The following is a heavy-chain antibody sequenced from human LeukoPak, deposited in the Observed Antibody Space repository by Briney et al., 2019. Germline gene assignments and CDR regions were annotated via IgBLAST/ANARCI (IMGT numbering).Heavy chain of an antibody. CDR2: IQSDGSST. D-gene: IGHD2-15*01. CDR3: ARDCGSGGCDY. J-gene: IGHJ4*01. V-gene: IGHV3-74*01. Sequence: GGSLRLSCAASGFTFSSYWMHWVRQAPGKGLVWVSRIQSDGSSTTYADSVKGRFTISRDNAKNTVYLQMNSLRTEDTAVYYCARDCGSGGCDYWGQGTLVTVFS. CDR1: GFTFSSYW.